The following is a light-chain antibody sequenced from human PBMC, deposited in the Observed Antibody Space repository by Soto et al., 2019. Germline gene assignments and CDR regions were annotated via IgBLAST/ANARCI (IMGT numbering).Light chain of an antibody. Sequence: QSALTQPRSVSGSPGQSVTISCTGTSSDVGGYNYVSRYQQRPGKAPKLMIYDVSKRPSGVPDRFSGSKSGNTASLTISGLQAEDEADYYCCSYAGSYTYIVFGGGTKLTVL. V-gene: IGLV2-11*01. CDR3: CSYAGSYTYIV. CDR2: DVS. J-gene: IGLJ2*01. CDR1: SSDVGGYNY.